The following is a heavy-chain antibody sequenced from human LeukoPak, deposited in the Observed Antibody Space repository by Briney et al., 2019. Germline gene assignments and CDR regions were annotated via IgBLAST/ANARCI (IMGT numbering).Heavy chain of an antibody. D-gene: IGHD1-14*01. CDR2: ISTYNGNT. J-gene: IGHJ6*03. CDR3: ARVGNPVFYYYMDV. Sequence: ASVKVSCKASGYTFTSYGISWVRQAPGQGLEWMGWISTYNGNTNYAQKLQGRVTMTTDTSTSTAYMELRSLRSDDTAVYYCARVGNPVFYYYMDVWGKGATVTVSS. CDR1: GYTFTSYG. V-gene: IGHV1-18*01.